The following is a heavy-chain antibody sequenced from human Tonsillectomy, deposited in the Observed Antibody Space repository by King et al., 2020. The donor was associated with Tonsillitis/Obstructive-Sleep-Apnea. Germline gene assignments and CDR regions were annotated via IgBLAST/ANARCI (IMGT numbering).Heavy chain of an antibody. V-gene: IGHV3-33*01. J-gene: IGHJ5*02. CDR2: IWYDGSNK. D-gene: IGHD3-22*01. CDR3: ARERYYYDSSGQRTWFDP. Sequence: VQLVESGGGVVQPGRSLRLSCVASGFTFSGYGMHWVRQAPGKGLEWVAVIWYDGSNKYYADSVKGRFTISRDNSKNTVYLQMNSLRAEDTAVYYCARERYYYDSSGQRTWFDPWGQGTLVTVSS. CDR1: GFTFSGYG.